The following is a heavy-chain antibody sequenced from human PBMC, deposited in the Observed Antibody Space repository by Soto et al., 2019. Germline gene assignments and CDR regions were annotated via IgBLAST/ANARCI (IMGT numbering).Heavy chain of an antibody. D-gene: IGHD3-22*01. V-gene: IGHV4-59*12. CDR3: ARDRPYDSSGTQLDP. CDR2: IDYIGST. CDR1: DGSIGSDY. J-gene: IGHJ5*02. Sequence: SETLSLTCTVSDGSIGSDYWSWIRQPPGKGLEWLGNIDYIGSTYYNPSLKSRVTISVDTSKNQFSLKLSSVTAADTAVYYCARDRPYDSSGTQLDPWGQGTLVTVSS.